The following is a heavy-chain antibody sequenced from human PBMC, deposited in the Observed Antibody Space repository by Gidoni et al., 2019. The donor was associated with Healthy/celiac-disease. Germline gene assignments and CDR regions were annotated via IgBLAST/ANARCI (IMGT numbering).Heavy chain of an antibody. V-gene: IGHV3-15*01. CDR3: TTRVRGDAFDI. Sequence: EVQLVESGGGLVKPGGSLRLSCAASGVPFSNAWMSWVRQAPGKGLEWVGRIKSETDGGTTDYAAPVKGRFTISRDDSKNTLYLQMNNLKTEDTAVYYCTTRVRGDAFDIWGQGTMVTVSS. CDR1: GVPFSNAW. J-gene: IGHJ3*02. CDR2: IKSETDGGTT. D-gene: IGHD2-8*01.